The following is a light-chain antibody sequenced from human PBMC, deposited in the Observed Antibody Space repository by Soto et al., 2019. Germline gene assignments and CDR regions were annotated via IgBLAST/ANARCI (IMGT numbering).Light chain of an antibody. V-gene: IGKV1-5*03. CDR1: QNINSW. Sequence: DLHMTQSPSTLSASLGDSVTITCRASQNINSWLAWYQQKPGKAPKLLIYEESTLERGVPSRFGGSGSGTELTLTIGRLQSDDFGTYYCQQYNAYSWTCGQGTKVDI. CDR2: EES. CDR3: QQYNAYSWT. J-gene: IGKJ1*01.